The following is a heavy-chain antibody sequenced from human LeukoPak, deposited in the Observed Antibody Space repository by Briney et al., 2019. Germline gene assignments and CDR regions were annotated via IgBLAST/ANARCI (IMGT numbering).Heavy chain of an antibody. CDR2: IWYDGSDK. CDR3: ARAVGPFDY. CDR1: GFTSSTYG. Sequence: GGSLRLSCAASGFTSSTYGMHWVRQAPGKALEWVAVIWYDGSDKYYADSVKGRFTISRDNSKNTLYLQMNSLRAEDTAVYYCARAVGPFDYWGQGTLVTVSS. V-gene: IGHV3-33*01. J-gene: IGHJ4*02.